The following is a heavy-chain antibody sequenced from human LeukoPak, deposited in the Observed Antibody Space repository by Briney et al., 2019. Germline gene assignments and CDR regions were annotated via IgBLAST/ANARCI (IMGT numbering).Heavy chain of an antibody. CDR3: AKDRGAAVGYFQY. J-gene: IGHJ1*01. CDR2: ISYDGRHT. V-gene: IGHV3-30*18. D-gene: IGHD6-13*01. CDR1: RLTFSDYG. Sequence: PGGSLRLSCAASRLTFSDYGMYWVRQAPGKGLEWVATISYDGRHTFYGDSVKGRFTISRDNSMNTLYLQINSLITEDTGIYYCAKDRGAAVGYFQYWGQGTLVTVSS.